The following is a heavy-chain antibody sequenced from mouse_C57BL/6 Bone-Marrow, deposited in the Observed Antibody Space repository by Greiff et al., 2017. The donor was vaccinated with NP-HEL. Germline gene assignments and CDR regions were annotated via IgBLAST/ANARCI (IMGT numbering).Heavy chain of an antibody. Sequence: QVQLQQSGAELVKPGASVKLSCKASGYNFTSYWITWVKQRTGQGLEWIGDIYPGGGGTNYDEKFKSKATLTVDTSSSTAYMQLSSLTSEDSAVYYCARGLYYARDYWGQGTSVTVSS. J-gene: IGHJ4*01. V-gene: IGHV1-55*01. CDR3: ARGLYYARDY. CDR2: IYPGGGGT. CDR1: GYNFTSYW.